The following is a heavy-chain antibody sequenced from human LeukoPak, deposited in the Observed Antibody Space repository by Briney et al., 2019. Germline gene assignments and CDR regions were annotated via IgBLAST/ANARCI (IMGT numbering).Heavy chain of an antibody. J-gene: IGHJ4*02. D-gene: IGHD1-26*01. CDR3: VREEWELLSQ. CDR2: TFYRSKWYN. CDR1: GDSVSSNSAA. Sequence: QTLSLTCAISGDSVSSNSAAWNWIRQSPSRGLEWLGRTFYRSKWYNDYPLSVKSRVTINPDTSKNQFSLQLNSVTPEDTAVYYCVREEWELLSQWGQGTLVTVSS. V-gene: IGHV6-1*01.